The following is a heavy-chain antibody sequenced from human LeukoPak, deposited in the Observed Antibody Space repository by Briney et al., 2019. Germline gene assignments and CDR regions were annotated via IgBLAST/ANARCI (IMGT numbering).Heavy chain of an antibody. D-gene: IGHD2-21*01. J-gene: IGHJ4*02. CDR3: ARAALEYCGGDCLDY. V-gene: IGHV3-23*01. CDR2: ISGSGGST. CDR1: GFTFSSYA. Sequence: GGSLRLSCAASGFTFSSYAMSWVRQAPGKGLEWVSAISGSGGSTYYADSVKGRFTISRDNSKNTLYLQMGSLRAEDMAVYYCARAALEYCGGDCLDYWGQGTLVTVPS.